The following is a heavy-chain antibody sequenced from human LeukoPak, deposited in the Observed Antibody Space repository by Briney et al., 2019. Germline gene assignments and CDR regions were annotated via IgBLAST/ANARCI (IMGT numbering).Heavy chain of an antibody. D-gene: IGHD6-6*01. CDR1: GGTFSSYA. CDR3: ATPPPFQYSSSFFDY. Sequence: SVKVSCKASGGTFSSYAISWVQQAPGQGLEWMGGIIPIFGTANYAQKFQGRVTITTDESTSTAYMELSSLRSEDTAVYYCATPPPFQYSSSFFDYWGQGTLVTVSP. J-gene: IGHJ4*02. CDR2: IIPIFGTA. V-gene: IGHV1-69*05.